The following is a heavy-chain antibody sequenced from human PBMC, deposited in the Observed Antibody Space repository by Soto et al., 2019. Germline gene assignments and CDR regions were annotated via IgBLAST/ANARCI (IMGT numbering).Heavy chain of an antibody. Sequence: QVQLVQSGAEVKKPGASVTVSCKASGYTFTSYGISWVRQAPGQGLEWMGWISAYNGNTNYAQKLQGRVTMTTDTSTSTDYMELRSLRSDDTAVYYWARDDSVVRGVIRFAPWGQGTLVTVSS. CDR2: ISAYNGNT. V-gene: IGHV1-18*01. J-gene: IGHJ5*02. D-gene: IGHD3-10*02. CDR3: ARDDSVVRGVIRFAP. CDR1: GYTFTSYG.